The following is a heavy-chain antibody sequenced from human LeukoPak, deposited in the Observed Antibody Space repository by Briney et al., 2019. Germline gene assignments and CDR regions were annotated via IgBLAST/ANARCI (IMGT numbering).Heavy chain of an antibody. J-gene: IGHJ1*01. CDR1: EFIVSSYY. CDR3: AREGYSSGWFRL. Sequence: GGSLRLSCAASEFIVSSYYMSWVRQAPGKGLEWVSVMLTAGTTCYADSVKGRFTISRDDSKNMVYLQMNSLRAEDTAVYFCAREGYSSGWFRLWGQGTLVTVSS. CDR2: MLTAGTT. D-gene: IGHD6-19*01. V-gene: IGHV3-53*01.